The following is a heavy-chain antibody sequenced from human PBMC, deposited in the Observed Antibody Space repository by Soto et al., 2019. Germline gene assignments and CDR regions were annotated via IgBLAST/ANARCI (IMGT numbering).Heavy chain of an antibody. CDR2: IYYGGNT. V-gene: IGHV4-30-4*01. J-gene: IGHJ6*02. D-gene: IGHD3-10*01. CDR3: AREAGATMVRGVIHYNCMDV. CDR1: GGSISSGDYN. Sequence: SETLSLTCTVSGGSISSGDYNWCWIRQPPGKGLEWIGYIYYGGNTHYNPSLKRRVIISLDTSKNQFSLRLSSVTAADTAVYYCAREAGATMVRGVIHYNCMDVWGQALTV.